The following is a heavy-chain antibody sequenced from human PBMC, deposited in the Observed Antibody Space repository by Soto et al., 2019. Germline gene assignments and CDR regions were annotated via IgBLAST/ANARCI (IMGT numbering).Heavy chain of an antibody. D-gene: IGHD3-22*01. CDR3: AVMIVVVHLSYYFDY. V-gene: IGHV1-69*13. J-gene: IGHJ4*02. CDR2: IIPIFGTA. CDR1: GGTFSSYA. Sequence: ASVKVSCKASGGTFSSYAISWVRQAPGQGLEWMGGIIPIFGTANYAQKFQGRVTITADESTSTAYMELSSLRSEDTAVYYCAVMIVVVHLSYYFDYWGQGTLVTVSS.